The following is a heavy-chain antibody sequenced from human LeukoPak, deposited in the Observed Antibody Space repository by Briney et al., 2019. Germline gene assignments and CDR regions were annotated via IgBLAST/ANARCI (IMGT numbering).Heavy chain of an antibody. CDR2: IWNDGSNK. CDR3: ATEGFVVAAAGHIGYSQH. J-gene: IGHJ1*01. CDR1: GFTFSIYG. Sequence: PGMSLRLSCAASGFTFSIYGIHWVRQAPGKGLEWVAVIWNDGSNKYYADSVKGRFTISRDNSKSTLYLQMNSLRAEDTAVYYCATEGFVVAAAGHIGYSQHWGQGTLVTVSS. V-gene: IGHV3-33*01. D-gene: IGHD6-13*01.